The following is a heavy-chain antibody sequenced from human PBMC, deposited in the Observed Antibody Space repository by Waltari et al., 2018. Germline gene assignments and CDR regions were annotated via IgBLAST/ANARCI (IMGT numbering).Heavy chain of an antibody. V-gene: IGHV1-69*01. CDR1: GGTFSSHV. J-gene: IGHJ4*02. Sequence: QVQQVQSGAEVKKPGSSVKVSCKASGGTFSSHVISWGRQAPGQGLEWMGGIISFFGTPNYAQKFQGRVTITADESTSTAYMELSSLRSEDTAIYYCARGSFYGDYREAYYFDYWGQGTLVTVSS. CDR3: ARGSFYGDYREAYYFDY. CDR2: IISFFGTP. D-gene: IGHD4-17*01.